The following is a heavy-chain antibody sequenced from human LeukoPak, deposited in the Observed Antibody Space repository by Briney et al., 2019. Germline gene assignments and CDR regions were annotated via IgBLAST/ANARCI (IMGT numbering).Heavy chain of an antibody. Sequence: ASVKVSCKASGYTFTSYGISWVRQAPGQGLEWMRWISAYNGNTNYAQKLQGRVTMTTDTSTSTAYMELRSLRSDDTAVYYCAKHYGSGSYSSYYGMDVWGKGTTVTVSS. CDR3: AKHYGSGSYSSYYGMDV. CDR1: GYTFTSYG. D-gene: IGHD3-10*01. CDR2: ISAYNGNT. J-gene: IGHJ6*04. V-gene: IGHV1-18*04.